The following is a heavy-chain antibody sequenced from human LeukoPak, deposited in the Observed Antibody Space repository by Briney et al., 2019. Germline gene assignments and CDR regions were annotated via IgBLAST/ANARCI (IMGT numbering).Heavy chain of an antibody. CDR1: GYTFTSYG. CDR3: ARYQGYCSSTSCYYYYGMDV. Sequence: GASVKVSCKASGYTFTSYGISWVRQAPGQGLEWMGWISAYNGNTNYAQKLQGRVTMTTDTSTSTAYMELRSLRSDDTAVYYCARYQGYCSSTSCYYYYGMDVWGQGTTVTVSS. D-gene: IGHD2-2*01. V-gene: IGHV1-18*01. CDR2: ISAYNGNT. J-gene: IGHJ6*02.